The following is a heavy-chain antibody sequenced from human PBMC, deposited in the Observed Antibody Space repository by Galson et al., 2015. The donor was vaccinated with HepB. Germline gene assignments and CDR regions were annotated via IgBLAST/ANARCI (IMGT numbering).Heavy chain of an antibody. D-gene: IGHD3-22*01. Sequence: PALVKPSPTLTLTCTVSGFSLSNARMGVSWIRQPPGKALEWLAHIFSNDEKSYSTSLKSRLTISKDTSKSQVVLTMTNMDPVDTATYYCARSVDSSGYYDYWVQGTLVTVSS. CDR2: IFSNDEK. CDR3: ARSVDSSGYYDY. CDR1: GFSLSNARMG. V-gene: IGHV2-26*01. J-gene: IGHJ4*02.